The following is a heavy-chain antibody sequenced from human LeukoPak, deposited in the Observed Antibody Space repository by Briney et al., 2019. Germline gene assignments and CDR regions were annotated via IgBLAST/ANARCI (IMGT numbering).Heavy chain of an antibody. CDR1: GFTFSSYA. D-gene: IGHD1-26*01. CDR3: ASSGSYRFDY. CDR2: ISSSDGGT. V-gene: IGHV3-23*01. J-gene: IGHJ4*02. Sequence: GGSLRLSCAGSGFTFSSYAMAWVRQTPEKGLEWVAIISSSDGGTYYIDSVKGRFTISRDNAKNSLYLQMNSLRDEDTAVYYCASSGSYRFDYWGQGTLVTVSS.